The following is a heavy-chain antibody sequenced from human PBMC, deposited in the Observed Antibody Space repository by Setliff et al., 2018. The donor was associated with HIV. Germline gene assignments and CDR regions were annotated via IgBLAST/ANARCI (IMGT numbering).Heavy chain of an antibody. V-gene: IGHV4-39*01. J-gene: IGHJ4*02. Sequence: SETLSLTCTVSGGSTRTSSYYWGWIRQAPGKGLEWIGSVYYSGSTYYNPSLKSRVTISVDTSKNQFSLKLTSVTATDTAVYYCARSRGNYDSSGYYRWDIFDSWGQGTLVTVSS. CDR1: GGSTRTSSYY. CDR3: ARSRGNYDSSGYYRWDIFDS. CDR2: VYYSGST. D-gene: IGHD3-22*01.